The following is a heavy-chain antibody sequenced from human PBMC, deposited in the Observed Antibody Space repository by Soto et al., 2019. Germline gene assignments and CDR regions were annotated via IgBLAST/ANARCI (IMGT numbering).Heavy chain of an antibody. J-gene: IGHJ3*01. CDR1: GYTFSTYY. CDR3: ARDDAISGRARAFDG. D-gene: IGHD6-25*01. CDR2: ISGFNGNI. Sequence: QVRLVQSGTVVTEPGASVKVSCKASGYTFSTYYISWVRQAPGQGLQWLGWISGFNGNIFSPQEVQDRVVMTMDTSTTTAYMELTSLRAADTAVYYCARDDAISGRARAFDGWGQGTLVIVSS. V-gene: IGHV1-18*01.